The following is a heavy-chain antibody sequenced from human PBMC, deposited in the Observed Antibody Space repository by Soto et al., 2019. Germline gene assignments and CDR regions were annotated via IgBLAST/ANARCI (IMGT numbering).Heavy chain of an antibody. CDR3: ARTSRGYSYGFGWYFDL. D-gene: IGHD5-18*01. CDR2: IYHSVST. CDR1: GGSISSSNW. J-gene: IGHJ2*01. Sequence: QEQLQESGPGLVKPSGTLSLTCAVSGGSISSSNWWSWVRHPPGKGLEWMGEIYHSVSTNYNPSLKSRVTISVDKSKNPFCLKLSSVTAAVTAVYYCARTSRGYSYGFGWYFDLWGRGTLVTVSS. V-gene: IGHV4-4*02.